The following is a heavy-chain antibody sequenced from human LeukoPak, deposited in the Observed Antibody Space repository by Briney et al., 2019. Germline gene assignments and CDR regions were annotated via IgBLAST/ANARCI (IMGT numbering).Heavy chain of an antibody. J-gene: IGHJ4*02. CDR1: GFTFSSYS. CDR3: GRAPGYDFWSGYYVPGGYYFDY. D-gene: IGHD3-3*01. CDR2: ISSSSSTI. V-gene: IGHV3-48*01. Sequence: GGSLRLSCAASGFTFSSYSMNWVRQAPGKGLEWVSYISSSSSTIYYADSVKGRFTISRDNAKNSLYLQMNSLRAEDTAVYYCGRAPGYDFWSGYYVPGGYYFDYWGQGTLVTVSS.